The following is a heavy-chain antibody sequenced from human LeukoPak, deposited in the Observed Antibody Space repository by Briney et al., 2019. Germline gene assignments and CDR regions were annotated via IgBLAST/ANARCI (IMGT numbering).Heavy chain of an antibody. CDR2: ISYDGSNK. D-gene: IGHD2-2*01. CDR3: ARALTPQKYCSSTSCWSGVCDY. CDR1: GFTFSSYA. Sequence: GRSLRLSCAASGFTFSSYAMHWVRQAPGKGLGWVAVISYDGSNKYYADSVKGRFTISRDNSKNTLYLQMNSLRAEDTAVYYCARALTPQKYCSSTSCWSGVCDYWGQGTLVTVSS. J-gene: IGHJ4*02. V-gene: IGHV3-30*04.